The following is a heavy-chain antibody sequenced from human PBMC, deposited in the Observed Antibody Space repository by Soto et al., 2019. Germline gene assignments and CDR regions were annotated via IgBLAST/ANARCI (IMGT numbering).Heavy chain of an antibody. J-gene: IGHJ4*02. CDR2: INPSGGST. CDR3: ARWYYYDSSGYYSYFDY. Sequence: ASVKVSCKASGYSFTSYYMHWVRQAPGQGLEWMGIINPSGGSTSYAQKFQGRVTMTRDTSTSTVYMELSSLRSEDTAVYYCARWYYYDSSGYYSYFDYWGQGTLVTVSS. D-gene: IGHD3-22*01. V-gene: IGHV1-46*01. CDR1: GYSFTSYY.